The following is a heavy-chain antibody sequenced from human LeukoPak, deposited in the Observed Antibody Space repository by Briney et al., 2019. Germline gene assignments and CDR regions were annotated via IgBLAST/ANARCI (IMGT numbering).Heavy chain of an antibody. J-gene: IGHJ4*02. CDR3: ARDLGVTTTRSDC. D-gene: IGHD4-17*01. V-gene: IGHV3-9*01. CDR1: GFTFDDYA. CDR2: ISWNSGSI. Sequence: GGSLRLSCAASGFTFDDYAMHWVRQAPGKGLEWVSGISWNSGSIGYADSVKGRFTISRDNAKNSLYLQMNSLRAEDTAVYYCARDLGVTTTRSDCWGQGTLVTVSS.